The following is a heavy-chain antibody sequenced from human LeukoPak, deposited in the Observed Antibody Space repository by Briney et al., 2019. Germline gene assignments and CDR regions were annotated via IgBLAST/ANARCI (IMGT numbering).Heavy chain of an antibody. CDR3: ARLNWDPYYNYYMDV. J-gene: IGHJ6*03. V-gene: IGHV4-4*07. D-gene: IGHD7-27*01. CDR2: VYASGST. CDR1: GVSISSYY. Sequence: PSETLSLTCSVSGVSISSYYWTWIRQPAGKGLEWIGRVYASGSTNYNPSLKSRVTMSVDTSEMQFSLRLSSVTAADTAVYYCARLNWDPYYNYYMDVWGKGTTVTVSS.